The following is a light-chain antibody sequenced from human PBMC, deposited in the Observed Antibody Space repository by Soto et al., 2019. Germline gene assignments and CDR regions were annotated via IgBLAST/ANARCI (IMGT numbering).Light chain of an antibody. J-gene: IGKJ4*01. CDR3: QQYGSSPLT. CDR2: VAS. CDR1: QSVSSSY. Sequence: EIVLTQSPGTLSLSPGERATLSCRASQSVSSSYLAWYQQKPGQAPRLLIYVASSRATGIPDRFSGSGSGTDFTLTISRLEPEDFAVYYCQQYGSSPLTFGVGPKVEIK. V-gene: IGKV3-20*01.